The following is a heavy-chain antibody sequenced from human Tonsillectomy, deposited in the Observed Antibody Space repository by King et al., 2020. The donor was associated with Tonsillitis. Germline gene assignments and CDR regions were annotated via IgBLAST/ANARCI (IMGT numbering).Heavy chain of an antibody. CDR2: XXXXXXT. CDR1: GGSISSGGYS. V-gene: IGHV4-30-4*07. Sequence: VQLQESGPGLVKPSQTLSLTCAVSGGSISSGGYSWSXXRXPPXXGLXXXXXXXXXXXTXXXPXXKSRVTKSXDTSKXQXSXXXXSXXAXDTAVYYCARGYYGSSGYYSTFDYWGQGTLVTVSS. J-gene: IGHJ4*02. D-gene: IGHD3-22*01. CDR3: ARGYYGSSGYYSTFDY.